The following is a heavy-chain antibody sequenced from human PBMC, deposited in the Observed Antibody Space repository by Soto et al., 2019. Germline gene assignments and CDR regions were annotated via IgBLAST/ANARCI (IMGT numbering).Heavy chain of an antibody. V-gene: IGHV3-23*01. CDR2: ISGDGGTT. CDR1: GFTFRNYA. D-gene: IGHD6-13*01. CDR3: AKDHYGSSSWPRDFDF. Sequence: EVQLLESGGGLVQPGGSLRLSCAASGFTFRNYAMSWVRQAPGKGLEWVSAISGDGGTTYYADSVKGRFTISRDNSKHTRYLQLHRLRAEDTASYYCAKDHYGSSSWPRDFDFWGQGTLVTVSP. J-gene: IGHJ4*02.